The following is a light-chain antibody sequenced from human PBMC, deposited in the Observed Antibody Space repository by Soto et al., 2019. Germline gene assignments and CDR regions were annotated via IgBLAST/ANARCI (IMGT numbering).Light chain of an antibody. Sequence: DIQMTQSPSSLSASPGDRVTITCRAGQTISTQLSWYHQRPGKTPNLLLYGGYFLQSGVPSRFSGSGSGTEFTLTISSLQPEDFGTYFCQQSYNTPYTFGQGTKLEI. V-gene: IGKV1-39*01. J-gene: IGKJ2*01. CDR1: QTISTQ. CDR3: QQSYNTPYT. CDR2: GGY.